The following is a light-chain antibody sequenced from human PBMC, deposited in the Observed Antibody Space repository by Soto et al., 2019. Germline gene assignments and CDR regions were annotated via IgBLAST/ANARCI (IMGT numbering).Light chain of an antibody. CDR1: SSDIGAYNR. V-gene: IGLV2-14*01. CDR2: EVS. Sequence: QSALTQAASASGSPGQSITISCTGTSSDIGAYNRVSWYQQHPGKVPKVIIYEVSNRPSGVSIRFSGSKSGNTASLTISRLQAEDEATYYCASHTATNTWVFGGGTKLTVL. J-gene: IGLJ3*02. CDR3: ASHTATNTWV.